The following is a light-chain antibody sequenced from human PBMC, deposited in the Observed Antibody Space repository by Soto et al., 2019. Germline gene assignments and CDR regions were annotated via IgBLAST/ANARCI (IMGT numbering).Light chain of an antibody. CDR3: QQYTNWPYT. V-gene: IGKV3-15*01. CDR2: GAS. J-gene: IGKJ2*01. Sequence: EIGMTQSPATLSVSPGERASLSCRASQSVGSNLAWYQQTSGQAPRLLIYGASTRATGIPARFSGSGSGTEFTLTISSLQSEDFAVYSCQQYTNWPYTCGQGTKLEIK. CDR1: QSVGSN.